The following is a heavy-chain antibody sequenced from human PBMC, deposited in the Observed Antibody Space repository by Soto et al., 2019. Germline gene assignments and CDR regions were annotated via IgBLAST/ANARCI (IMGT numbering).Heavy chain of an antibody. J-gene: IGHJ6*02. CDR3: ASAPAPEEGDYYGMDV. CDR2: IIPIFGTA. V-gene: IGHV1-69*01. CDR1: GGTFSSYA. Sequence: QVQLVQSGAEVKKPGSSVKVSCKASGGTFSSYAISWVRQAPGQGLERMGGIIPIFGTANYAQKFQGRVTITADESTSTAYMELSSLRSEDTAVYYCASAPAPEEGDYYGMDVWGQGTTVTVSS. D-gene: IGHD6-25*01.